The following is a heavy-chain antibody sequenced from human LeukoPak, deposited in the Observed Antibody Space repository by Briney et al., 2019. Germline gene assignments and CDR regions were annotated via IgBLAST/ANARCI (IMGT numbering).Heavy chain of an antibody. CDR2: ISGSGGST. Sequence: PGGSLRLSCAASGFTFSSYAMSWVRQTPGKGLEWVSTISGSGGSTNYADSVKGRFTISRDNSKNTLHLQMNSLRAEDTAVYYCAKGSYYDSSGSFYFDYWGQGTLVTVSS. V-gene: IGHV3-23*01. D-gene: IGHD3-22*01. J-gene: IGHJ4*02. CDR1: GFTFSSYA. CDR3: AKGSYYDSSGSFYFDY.